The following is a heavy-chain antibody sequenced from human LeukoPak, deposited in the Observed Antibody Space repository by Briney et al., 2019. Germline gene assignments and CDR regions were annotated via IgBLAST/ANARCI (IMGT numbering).Heavy chain of an antibody. V-gene: IGHV4-34*01. Sequence: LRLSCAASGFTFSSYGMHWVRQAPGKGLEWIGEINHSGSTNYNPSLKSRVTISVDTSKNQFSLKLSSVTAADTAVYYCARGPPRGSYYYGSRSYFDYWGQGTLVTVSS. D-gene: IGHD3-10*01. CDR3: ARGPPRGSYYYGSRSYFDY. CDR2: INHSGST. CDR1: GFTFSSYG. J-gene: IGHJ4*02.